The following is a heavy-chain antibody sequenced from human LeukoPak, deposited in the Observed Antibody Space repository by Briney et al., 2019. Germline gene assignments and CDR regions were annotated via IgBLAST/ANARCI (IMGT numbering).Heavy chain of an antibody. V-gene: IGHV3-66*01. Sequence: QPGGSLRLSCAASGFSVSSNYMSWVRQAPGKGLEWVSVICASGSTFYADSVKGRFTISRDNSKNTLYHQMNSLRAEDTAVYYCSTRRISDFDCWGQGTLVTVSS. J-gene: IGHJ4*02. CDR1: GFSVSSNY. CDR2: ICASGST. D-gene: IGHD2/OR15-2a*01. CDR3: STRRISDFDC.